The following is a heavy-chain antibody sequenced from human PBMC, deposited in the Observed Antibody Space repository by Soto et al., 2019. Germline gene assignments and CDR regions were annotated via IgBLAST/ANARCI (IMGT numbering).Heavy chain of an antibody. D-gene: IGHD3-10*01. CDR3: ARELYGSGSYYKGNDPYGMAV. CDR2: IYYSGST. J-gene: IGHJ6*02. CDR1: GGSISSYY. V-gene: IGHV4-59*01. Sequence: SETLSLTCTVSGGSISSYYWSWIRQPPGKGLEWIGYIYYSGSTNYNPSLKSRVTISVDTSKNQFSLKLSSVTAADTAVYYCARELYGSGSYYKGNDPYGMAVWGQGTTVTVSS.